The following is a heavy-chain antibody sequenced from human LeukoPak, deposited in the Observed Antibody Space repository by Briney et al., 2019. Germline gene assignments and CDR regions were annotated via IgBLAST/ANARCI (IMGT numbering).Heavy chain of an antibody. V-gene: IGHV1-18*01. J-gene: IGHJ6*03. D-gene: IGHD3-22*01. CDR3: ARVWFHYDNYYYYYMDV. CDR2: ASAYNGNT. Sequence: GASGKVSFKSAGSTFTSYGISWVRQAPGQGQEWMGWASAYNGNTNYAQKLQGRVTMTTDTSTSTAYMELRSLRSDDTAVYYCARVWFHYDNYYYYYMDVWGKGTTVTISS. CDR1: GSTFTSYG.